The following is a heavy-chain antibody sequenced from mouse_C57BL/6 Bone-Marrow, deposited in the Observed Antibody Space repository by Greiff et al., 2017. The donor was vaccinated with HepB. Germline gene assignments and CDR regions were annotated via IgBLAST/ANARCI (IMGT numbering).Heavy chain of an antibody. V-gene: IGHV6-6*01. CDR2: IRNKANNHAT. CDR1: GFTFSDAW. Sequence: EVKVEESGGGLVQPGGSMKLSCAASGFTFSDAWMDWVRQSPEKGLEWVAEIRNKANNHATYYAESVKGRFTISREDSKSSVYLQMNSLRAEDTGIYYCTLRGAYYFDYWGQGTTLTVSS. CDR3: TLRGAYYFDY. J-gene: IGHJ2*01.